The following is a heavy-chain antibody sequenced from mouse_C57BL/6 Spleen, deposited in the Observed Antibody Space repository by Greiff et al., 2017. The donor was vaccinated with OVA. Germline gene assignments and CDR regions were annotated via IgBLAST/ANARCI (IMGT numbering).Heavy chain of an antibody. Sequence: QVQLQQSGPELVKPGASVKISCKASGYAFSSSWMNWVKQRPGKGLEWIGRIYPGDGDTNYNGKFKGKATLTADKSSSTAYMQLSSLTSEDSAVYFCAREALWYFDVWGTGTTVTVSS. D-gene: IGHD3-2*02. CDR3: AREALWYFDV. CDR1: GYAFSSSW. CDR2: IYPGDGDT. V-gene: IGHV1-82*01. J-gene: IGHJ1*03.